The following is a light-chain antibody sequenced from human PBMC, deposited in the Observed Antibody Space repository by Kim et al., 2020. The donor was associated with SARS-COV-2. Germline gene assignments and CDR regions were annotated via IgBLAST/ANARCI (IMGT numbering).Light chain of an antibody. CDR3: QKYNSVPLT. V-gene: IGKV1-27*01. CDR2: VAS. CDR1: QGIGNY. Sequence: APVGNRVTITCRARQGIGNYLAWYQQKPGKVPKLLIYVASTVQKGDPTRFSGSGSGTDFSLTISGLQPQNVATYYCQKYNSVPLTFGGGTKTDIK. J-gene: IGKJ4*01.